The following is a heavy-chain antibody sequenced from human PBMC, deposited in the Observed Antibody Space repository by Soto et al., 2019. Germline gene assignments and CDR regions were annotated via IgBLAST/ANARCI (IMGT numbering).Heavy chain of an antibody. Sequence: ASVKVSCKASGYTFTGYYMHWVRQAPGQGLEWMGWINPNSGGTNYAQKFQGWVTMTRDTSISTAYMELSRLRSDDTAVYYCATGGLGYCSSTSCRGSYYYYGMDVWGQGTTVTVSS. CDR1: GYTFTGYY. CDR2: INPNSGGT. V-gene: IGHV1-2*04. CDR3: ATGGLGYCSSTSCRGSYYYYGMDV. J-gene: IGHJ6*02. D-gene: IGHD2-2*01.